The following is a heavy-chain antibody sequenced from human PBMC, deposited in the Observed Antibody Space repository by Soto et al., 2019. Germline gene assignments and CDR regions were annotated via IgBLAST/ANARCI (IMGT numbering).Heavy chain of an antibody. J-gene: IGHJ5*01. CDR3: ARLFSLLQPIDS. CDR1: GYTFTNYW. V-gene: IGHV5-51*01. D-gene: IGHD1-1*01. CDR2: IFLRVLDV. Sequence: PGESLKISGQTSGYTFTNYWIGWVRQMPGRGLEWLGHIFLRVLDVRYSPPFARQVTISAARPTATAFLQWRSLEASDSALYLCARLFSLLQPIDSWGHGTPFTVSS.